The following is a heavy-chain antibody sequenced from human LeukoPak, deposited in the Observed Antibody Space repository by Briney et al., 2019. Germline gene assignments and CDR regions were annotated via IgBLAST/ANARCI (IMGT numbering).Heavy chain of an antibody. V-gene: IGHV3-15*05. D-gene: IGHD3-16*02. CDR1: GFTFSNAW. J-gene: IGHJ4*02. CDR2: ITSRTDGGTT. CDR3: TTDPNFDYVWGTYRLDY. Sequence: GGSLRLSCAASGFTFSNAWMNWVRQAPGKGLEWVGRITSRTDGGTTDYAAPVKGKFTFSRDDSKNTLYLQMNSLKTEDTAVYYCTTDPNFDYVWGTYRLDYWGQGTLVTVSS.